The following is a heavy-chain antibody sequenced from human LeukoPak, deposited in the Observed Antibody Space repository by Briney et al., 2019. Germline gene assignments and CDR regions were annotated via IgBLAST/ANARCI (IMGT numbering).Heavy chain of an antibody. Sequence: PSETLSLTCTVSGGSISSSSYYWGWIRQPPGKGLEWIGSIYYSGSTYYDPSLKSRVTISVDTSKNQFSLKLSSVTAADTAVYYCARHNIVVGAEDWFDPWGQGTLVTVSS. CDR3: ARHNIVVGAEDWFDP. CDR1: GGSISSSSYY. J-gene: IGHJ5*02. D-gene: IGHD2-15*01. V-gene: IGHV4-39*01. CDR2: IYYSGST.